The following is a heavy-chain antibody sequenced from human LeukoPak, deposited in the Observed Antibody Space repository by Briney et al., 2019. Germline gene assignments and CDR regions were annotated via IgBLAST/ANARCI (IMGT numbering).Heavy chain of an antibody. CDR1: GGSIGSFY. Sequence: SETLSLTCTVSGGSIGSFYWSWIRQPPGKGLEWIGYIYYSGGTDYNPSLKSRVTISVDTSKNQFSLKVNSVTAADTGVYYCVSKSTDHGELRFDYWGQGTLVTVSS. J-gene: IGHJ4*02. CDR2: IYYSGGT. D-gene: IGHD4-17*01. V-gene: IGHV4-59*01. CDR3: VSKSTDHGELRFDY.